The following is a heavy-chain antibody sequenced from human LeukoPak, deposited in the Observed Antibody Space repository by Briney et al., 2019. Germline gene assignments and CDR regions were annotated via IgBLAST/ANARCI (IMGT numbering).Heavy chain of an antibody. CDR1: GFTFSTYS. D-gene: IGHD2-2*02. V-gene: IGHV3-21*01. J-gene: IGHJ6*02. CDR3: ARDRELRYCSSTSCYNYFGMDV. Sequence: GGSLRLSCAAAGFTFSTYSMSWVSQAPGKGLEWVSSIIVSSYIYYADSVKGRFTTSRANAKNSLYLQMNSLRAEDTALYYCARDRELRYCSSTSCYNYFGMDVWGQGTTVTVSS. CDR2: IIVSSYI.